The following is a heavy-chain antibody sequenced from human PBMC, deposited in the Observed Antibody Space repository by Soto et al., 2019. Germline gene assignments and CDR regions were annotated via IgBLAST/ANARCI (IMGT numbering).Heavy chain of an antibody. J-gene: IGHJ5*02. D-gene: IGHD3-10*01. Sequence: QLQLQESGPGLVKPSETLSLTCAVSGGSLSAPTYYWGWVRQPPGKGLEWIGNIHYTGSACYNPSLKSRGNISVDSSKNRFPLRLTGVTAADTDVYYCARFRGEVDNWFDPWGRGTMVSVSS. CDR3: ARFRGEVDNWFDP. CDR2: IHYTGSA. CDR1: GGSLSAPTYY. V-gene: IGHV4-39*01.